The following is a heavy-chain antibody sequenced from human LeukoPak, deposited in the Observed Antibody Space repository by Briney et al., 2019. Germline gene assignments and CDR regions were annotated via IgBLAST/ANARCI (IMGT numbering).Heavy chain of an antibody. V-gene: IGHV1-2*02. Sequence: ASVKVSCKASGYTFTGYYMHWVRQAPGQGLEWMGWINPNSGGTNYAQKFQGRVTMTRDTSISTAYMELSRLRSDDTAVYYCARANMVRGVGFFFDRNWFDPWGQGTLVTVSS. CDR1: GYTFTGYY. J-gene: IGHJ5*02. CDR3: ARANMVRGVGFFFDRNWFDP. CDR2: INPNSGGT. D-gene: IGHD3-10*01.